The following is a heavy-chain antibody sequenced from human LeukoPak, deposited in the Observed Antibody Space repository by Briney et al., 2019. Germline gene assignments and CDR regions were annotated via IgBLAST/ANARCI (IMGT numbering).Heavy chain of an antibody. V-gene: IGHV1-8*01. CDR3: ARGRLLRSDY. Sequence: ASVTVSRKDSGYSFTSYDINWVRQATGQGLEWVGWMNPNSGNTGYEQKSQGRGTMTRNTSISTAHMELRSLRSEDTAGYYCARGRLLRSDYWGQGTLVTVSS. J-gene: IGHJ4*02. D-gene: IGHD3-22*01. CDR1: GYSFTSYD. CDR2: MNPNSGNT.